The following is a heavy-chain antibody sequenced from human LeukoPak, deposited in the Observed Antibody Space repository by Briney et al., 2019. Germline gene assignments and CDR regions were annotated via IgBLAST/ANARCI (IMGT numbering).Heavy chain of an antibody. CDR3: ARGYYDSSGYYEAFQN. CDR2: IYRSGST. V-gene: IGHV4-61*09. J-gene: IGHJ1*01. D-gene: IGHD3-22*01. Sequence: KPSETLSLTCTVSGDSISSGSYYWSWIRQPAGKGLEWFGHIYRSGSTNYSASLKSRVTISVDTSKNQFSLKLSSVTAADTAVYYCARGYYDSSGYYEAFQNWGQGTLVTVSS. CDR1: GDSISSGSYY.